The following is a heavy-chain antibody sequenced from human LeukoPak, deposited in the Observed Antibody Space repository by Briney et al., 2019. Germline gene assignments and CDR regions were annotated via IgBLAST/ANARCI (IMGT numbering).Heavy chain of an antibody. J-gene: IGHJ5*02. CDR3: ARGIVVPAAKGGVWFDP. Sequence: SETLSLTCTVSGGSISSYYWSWIRQPPGKGLEWIGYIYYSGSTNYNPSLKSRVTISVDRSKNQFSLKLSSVTAADTAVYYCARGIVVPAAKGGVWFDPWGQGTLVTVSP. CDR2: IYYSGST. V-gene: IGHV4-59*01. D-gene: IGHD2-2*01. CDR1: GGSISSYY.